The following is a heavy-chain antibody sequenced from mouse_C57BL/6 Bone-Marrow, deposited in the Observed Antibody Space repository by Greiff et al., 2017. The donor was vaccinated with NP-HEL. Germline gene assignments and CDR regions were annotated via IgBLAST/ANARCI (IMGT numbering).Heavy chain of an antibody. V-gene: IGHV1-61*01. Sequence: QVQLQQPGAELVRPGSSVKLSCKASGYTFTSYWMDWVKQRPGQGLEWIGNIYPSDSETHYNQKFKDKATLTVDKSSSTAYMQLSSLTSEDAAVYCCAKGGGDGYLFDYWGQGTTLTVSS. CDR2: IYPSDSET. CDR1: GYTFTSYW. CDR3: AKGGGDGYLFDY. J-gene: IGHJ2*01. D-gene: IGHD2-3*01.